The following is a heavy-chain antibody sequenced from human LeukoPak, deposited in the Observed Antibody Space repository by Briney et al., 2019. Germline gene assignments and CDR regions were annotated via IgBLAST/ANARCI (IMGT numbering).Heavy chain of an antibody. CDR2: IIPILGIA. CDR1: GGTFSSYA. CDR3: ARGKVSILSGDAFDI. Sequence: ASVKVSCKASGGTFSSYAISWVRQAPGQGLEWMGRIIPILGIANYAQKFQGRVTITADKSTSTAYMELSSLRSEDTAVYYCARGKVSILSGDAFDIWGQGTMVTVSS. J-gene: IGHJ3*02. V-gene: IGHV1-69*04. D-gene: IGHD7-27*01.